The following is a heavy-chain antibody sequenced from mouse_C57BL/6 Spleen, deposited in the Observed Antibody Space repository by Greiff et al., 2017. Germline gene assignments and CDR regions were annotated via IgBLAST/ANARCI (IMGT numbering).Heavy chain of an antibody. V-gene: IGHV1-61*01. CDR1: GYTFTSYW. Sequence: QVQLQQSGAELVRPGSSVKLSCKASGYTFTSYWMDWVKQRPGQGLEWIGNIYPSDSETHYNQKFKDKATLTVDKSSSTAYMQLSSLTSEDSAVYYCASVGGSSDYYAMDYWGQGTTVTVSS. CDR2: IYPSDSET. CDR3: ASVGGSSDYYAMDY. D-gene: IGHD1-1*02. J-gene: IGHJ4*01.